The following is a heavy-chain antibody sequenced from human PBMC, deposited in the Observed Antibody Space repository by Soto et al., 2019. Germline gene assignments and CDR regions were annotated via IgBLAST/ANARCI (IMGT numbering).Heavy chain of an antibody. D-gene: IGHD2-15*01. J-gene: IGHJ4*02. CDR2: IYYSGST. CDR3: ARRQLQLLLDHFDY. Sequence: SETLSLTCTVSGGSISSSSYYWGWIRQPPGKGLEWIGSIYYSGSTYYNPSLKSRVTISVDTSKNQFSLKLSSVTAADTAVYYCARRQLQLLLDHFDYWGQGTLVTVSS. CDR1: GGSISSSSYY. V-gene: IGHV4-39*01.